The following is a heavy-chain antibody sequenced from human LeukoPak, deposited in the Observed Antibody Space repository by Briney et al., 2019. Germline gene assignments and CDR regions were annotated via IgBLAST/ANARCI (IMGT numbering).Heavy chain of an antibody. CDR2: IYYSGST. CDR3: ARGGVNYKIAGP. Sequence: PSETLSLTCTVSGDSITSYYWSWIRQPPGKGLEWIGYIYYSGSTNYNPSLKSRVTISVDTSKNQFSLKLSSVTAADTAVYYCARGGVNYKIAGPWGQGALVTVSS. V-gene: IGHV4-59*01. J-gene: IGHJ5*02. D-gene: IGHD3-10*01. CDR1: GDSITSYY.